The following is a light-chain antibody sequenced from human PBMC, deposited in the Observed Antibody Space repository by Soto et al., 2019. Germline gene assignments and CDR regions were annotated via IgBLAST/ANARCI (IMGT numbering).Light chain of an antibody. CDR1: QSITNW. J-gene: IGKJ1*01. Sequence: DIQMTQSPSTLSAYVGDRVTITCRASQSITNWVAWYQQKPGKAPKLLIYDASNLESGVPSRFSGGGSGTDFTLTVSSLQPDDFATYYCQQYNNYSPTFVQGTKVEV. CDR3: QQYNNYSPT. V-gene: IGKV1-5*01. CDR2: DAS.